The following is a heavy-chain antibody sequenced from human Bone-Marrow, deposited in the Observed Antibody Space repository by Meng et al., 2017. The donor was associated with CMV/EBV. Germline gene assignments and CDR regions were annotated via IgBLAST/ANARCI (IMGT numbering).Heavy chain of an antibody. D-gene: IGHD2-2*01. CDR3: ARVGNEYQLLFSAFDI. Sequence: GESLKISCAASGFTFSSYAMHWVRQAPGKGLEWVAVISYDGSNKYYADSVKGRFTISRDNSKNTLYLQMNSLRAEDTAVYYCARVGNEYQLLFSAFDIWGQGTMVTF. J-gene: IGHJ3*02. CDR1: GFTFSSYA. V-gene: IGHV3-30-3*01. CDR2: ISYDGSNK.